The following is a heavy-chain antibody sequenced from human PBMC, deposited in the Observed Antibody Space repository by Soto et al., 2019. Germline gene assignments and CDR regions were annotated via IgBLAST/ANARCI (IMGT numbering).Heavy chain of an antibody. J-gene: IGHJ5*01. V-gene: IGHV4-39*01. CDR1: GGSISSSSYY. CDR2: IYYSGST. CDR3: ATTPQGGWITLSSGGNKWFDS. D-gene: IGHD5-18*01. Sequence: SETLSLTCTVSGGSISSSSYYWGWIRQPPGKGLEWIGSIYYSGSTYYNPSLKSRVTMSVDTSKNQFSLKLSSVTAADTAVYYCATTPQGGWITLSSGGNKWFDSWGQGTLVTVSS.